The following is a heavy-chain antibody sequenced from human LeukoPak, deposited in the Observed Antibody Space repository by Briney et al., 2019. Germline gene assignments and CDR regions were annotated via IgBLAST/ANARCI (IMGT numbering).Heavy chain of an antibody. J-gene: IGHJ4*02. CDR3: ARPRSLWFGDNSGYYFDY. CDR1: GYTFTSYG. V-gene: IGHV1-18*01. CDR2: ISAYNGNT. D-gene: IGHD3-10*01. Sequence: ASVKVSCKASGYTFTSYGISWVRQAPGQGLEWMGWISAYNGNTNYAQKLQGRVTMTTDTSTSTAYMELRSLRSDDTAVYYCARPRSLWFGDNSGYYFDYWGQGTLVTVSS.